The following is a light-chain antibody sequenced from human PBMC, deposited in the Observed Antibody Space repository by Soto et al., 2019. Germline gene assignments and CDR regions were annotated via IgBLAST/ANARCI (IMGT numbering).Light chain of an antibody. Sequence: QSVLTQPPSVSGAPGQRVTISCTGSSSNIGAGYDVHWYQQLPGTAPKLLIYGNSNRPSGVPDRFSGSKSGTSASLAITGLQAEDEAEYYCQSYDNSLSVWVFGGGTKVTVL. CDR1: SSNIGAGYD. CDR2: GNS. V-gene: IGLV1-40*01. CDR3: QSYDNSLSVWV. J-gene: IGLJ3*02.